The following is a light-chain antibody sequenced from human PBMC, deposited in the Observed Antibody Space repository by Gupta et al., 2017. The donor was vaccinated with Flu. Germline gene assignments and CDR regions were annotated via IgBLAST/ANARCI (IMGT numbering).Light chain of an antibody. CDR1: SSDVGAYNY. V-gene: IGLV2-14*01. CDR3: SSYTSSSTWV. CDR2: EVS. Sequence: QSALTQPASVSGSPRQSITISCTGTSSDVGAYNYVSWYQQHPGEAPKLMIYEVSNRPSGISIRFSGSKSGNTASLTISGLQAEDEADYYCSSYTSSSTWVFGGGTKLTVL. J-gene: IGLJ3*02.